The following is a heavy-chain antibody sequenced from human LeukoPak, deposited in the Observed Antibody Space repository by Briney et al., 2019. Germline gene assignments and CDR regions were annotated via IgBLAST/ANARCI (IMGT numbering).Heavy chain of an antibody. Sequence: SETLSLTCAVYGGSFSGYYWSWIRQPPGKGLEWIGSINYSGNTYYSPSLKSRVTISVDTSRTQFSLKLRSATAADTAVYYCARPNSGWYFDHWGQGTRVTVSS. CDR1: GGSFSGYY. J-gene: IGHJ4*02. CDR3: ARPNSGWYFDH. V-gene: IGHV4-34*01. D-gene: IGHD6-19*01. CDR2: INYSGNT.